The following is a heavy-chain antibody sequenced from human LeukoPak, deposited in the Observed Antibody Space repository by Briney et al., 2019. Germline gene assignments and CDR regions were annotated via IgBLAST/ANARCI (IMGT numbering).Heavy chain of an antibody. CDR1: GFTFSNAW. D-gene: IGHD2-15*01. CDR3: TTDPWDIVVVVAATSTDY. CDR2: IKSKTDGGTT. V-gene: IGHV3-15*01. J-gene: IGHJ4*02. Sequence: GGSPRLSCAASGFTFSNAWMSWVRQAPGKGLEWVGRIKSKTDGGTTDYAAPVKGRFTISRDDSKNTLYLQMNSLKTEDTAVYYCTTDPWDIVVVVAATSTDYWGQGTLVTVSS.